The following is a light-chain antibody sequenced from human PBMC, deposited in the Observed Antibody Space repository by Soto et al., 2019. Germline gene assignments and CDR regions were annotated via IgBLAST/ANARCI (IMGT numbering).Light chain of an antibody. Sequence: EIVMTQSPATVSMSPGERATLSCRASESVSNNLAWYQHKPGQAPRLLIYGASTRATGIPARFSGSGSGTEFTLTISSLQSEDFAVYYCQQYNKWSVTFGGGTKVEIK. CDR1: ESVSNN. CDR3: QQYNKWSVT. J-gene: IGKJ4*01. CDR2: GAS. V-gene: IGKV3-15*01.